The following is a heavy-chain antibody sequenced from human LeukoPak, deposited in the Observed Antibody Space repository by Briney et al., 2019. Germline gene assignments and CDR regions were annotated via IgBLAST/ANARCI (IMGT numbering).Heavy chain of an antibody. V-gene: IGHV1-2*04. CDR2: INPNSGGT. D-gene: IGHD6-13*01. CDR3: ARGIAAAGTGTYYYYYYGMDV. CDR1: GYTFTGYY. J-gene: IGHJ6*02. Sequence: ASVKVSCKASGYTFTGYYMHWVRQAPGQGLEWMGWINPNSGGTNYAQKFQGWVTMTRDTSISTAYMELSRLRSDDTAVYYCARGIAAAGTGTYYYYYYGMDVWGQGTTVTVSS.